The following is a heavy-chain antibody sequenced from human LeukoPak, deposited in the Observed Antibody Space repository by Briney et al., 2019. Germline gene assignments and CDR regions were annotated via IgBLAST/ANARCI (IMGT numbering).Heavy chain of an antibody. Sequence: GGSLRLSCVASGFTISSYWMHWVRQAPGKGLEWVANIKQDGSEEYYVDSVRGRFTISRDNAKNSLYLQMNSLRAEDTAVYYCARRYFDYWGQGILVTVSS. CDR3: ARRYFDY. J-gene: IGHJ4*02. CDR1: GFTISSYW. V-gene: IGHV3-7*03. CDR2: IKQDGSEE.